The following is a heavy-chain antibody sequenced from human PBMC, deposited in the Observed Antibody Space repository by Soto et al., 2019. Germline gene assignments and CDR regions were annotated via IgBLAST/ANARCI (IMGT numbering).Heavy chain of an antibody. CDR1: GFTFSSYG. Sequence: QVQLVESGGGVVQPGRSLRLSCAASGFTFSSYGMHWVRQAPGKGLEWVAAMWYDGSNKYYADSVKGRFTISRDNSKNPLYLQMNSLRAEDTGVYYCARDNWLLEHGGIENWGQGTLVTVSS. CDR2: MWYDGSNK. J-gene: IGHJ4*02. V-gene: IGHV3-33*01. CDR3: ARDNWLLEHGGIEN. D-gene: IGHD3-3*01.